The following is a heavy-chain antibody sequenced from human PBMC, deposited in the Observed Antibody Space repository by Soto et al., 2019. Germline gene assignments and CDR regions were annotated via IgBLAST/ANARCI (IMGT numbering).Heavy chain of an antibody. D-gene: IGHD1-7*01. Sequence: SETLSLTCAVYGGSFSGYYWSWIRQPPGKGLEWIGEINHSGSTNYNPSLKSRVTISVDTSKNQFSLKLSSVTAADTAVYYCARALEFAGNWKYVHWFDPWGKGTLVTVSS. J-gene: IGHJ5*02. CDR3: ARALEFAGNWKYVHWFDP. CDR2: INHSGST. V-gene: IGHV4-34*01. CDR1: GGSFSGYY.